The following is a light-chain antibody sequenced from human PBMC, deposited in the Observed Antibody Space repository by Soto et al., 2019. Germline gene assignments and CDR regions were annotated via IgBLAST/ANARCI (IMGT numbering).Light chain of an antibody. CDR2: GAS. V-gene: IGKV3-20*01. J-gene: IGKJ1*01. CDR3: QQYGDMWT. CDR1: QSVRSSY. Sequence: EIVFTQSPGTPSLSPGERATLNCRASQSVRSSYLAWYQQQPGQAPRLLIHGASRRATGIPDRFSGSGSGTDFTLTINXLEPEEFAVYFCQQYGDMWTFGQGTKVDIK.